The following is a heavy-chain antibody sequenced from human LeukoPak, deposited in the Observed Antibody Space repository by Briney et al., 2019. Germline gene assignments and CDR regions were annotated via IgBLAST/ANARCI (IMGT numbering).Heavy chain of an antibody. J-gene: IGHJ4*02. CDR1: GFTFNSYW. CDR2: IKQDGSEK. V-gene: IGHV3-7*03. Sequence: TGGSLRLYCAASGFTFNSYWMSWVGQAPGKGVEWVANIKQDGSEKYYVDSVKGRFTISRDNAKNSLYLQMNSLRAEDTAVYYCARRYFDYWGQGTLVTVSS. CDR3: ARRYFDY.